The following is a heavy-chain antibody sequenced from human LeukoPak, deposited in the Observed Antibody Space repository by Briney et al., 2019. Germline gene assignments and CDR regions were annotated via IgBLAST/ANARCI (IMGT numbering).Heavy chain of an antibody. J-gene: IGHJ5*02. CDR1: GFTFSSHW. CDR3: ARDIGATNWFDP. V-gene: IGHV3-74*01. CDR2: INSDGRST. Sequence: GGSLRLSCAASGFTFSSHWMHWVRHAPGKGLVWVSRINSDGRSTSYADSVKGRFTISRDNAKNTLYLQMNSLRAEDTAVYYCARDIGATNWFDPWGQGTLVTVSS. D-gene: IGHD1-26*01.